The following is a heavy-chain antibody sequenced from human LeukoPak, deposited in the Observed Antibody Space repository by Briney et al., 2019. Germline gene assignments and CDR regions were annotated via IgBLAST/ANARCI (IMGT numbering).Heavy chain of an antibody. CDR3: ARHSMIGLDCSSTGCYAGEFDY. J-gene: IGHJ4*02. V-gene: IGHV5-51*01. CDR2: IYPGDSDT. CDR1: GYSFISYW. D-gene: IGHD2-2*01. Sequence: GESLKISCKGSGYSFISYWIGWVRQMPGKGLEWMGIIYPGDSDTRYSPSFQGQVTISADKSISTAYLQWSSLKASDTAMYYCARHSMIGLDCSSTGCYAGEFDYWGQGTLVTVSS.